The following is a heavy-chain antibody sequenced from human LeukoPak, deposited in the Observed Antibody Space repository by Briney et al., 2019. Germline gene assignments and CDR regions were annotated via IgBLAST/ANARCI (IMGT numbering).Heavy chain of an antibody. J-gene: IGHJ4*02. CDR2: FRNKAKSYTT. CDR1: GFTFSDYF. V-gene: IGHV3-72*01. D-gene: IGHD6-19*01. CDR3: VRVGSVAGSDYLDY. Sequence: GGSLSLSCAVSGFTFSDYFLDWVRQAPGKGLEWVGRFRNKAKSYTTEYAASVKGRFTISRDDSKNSLNLQMNSLKTEDTAVYYCVRVGSVAGSDYLDYWGQGTLVTVSS.